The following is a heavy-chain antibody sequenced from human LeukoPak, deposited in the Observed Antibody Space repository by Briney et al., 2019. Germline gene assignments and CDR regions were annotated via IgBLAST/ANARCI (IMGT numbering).Heavy chain of an antibody. J-gene: IGHJ4*02. CDR2: IYHSGST. Sequence: SETLSLTCTVSGYSISSGYYWSWIRQPPGKGLEWIGSIYHSGSTYYNPSLKSRVTISVDTSKNQFSLKLSSVTAADTAVYYCARGRVYDSSAYPASPFDYWGQGTLVTVSS. CDR1: GYSISSGYY. D-gene: IGHD3-22*01. V-gene: IGHV4-38-2*02. CDR3: ARGRVYDSSAYPASPFDY.